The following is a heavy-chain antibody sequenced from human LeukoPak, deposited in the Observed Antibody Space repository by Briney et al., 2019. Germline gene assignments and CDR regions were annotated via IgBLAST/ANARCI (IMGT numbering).Heavy chain of an antibody. Sequence: MPGGSLRLSCAASGFIFSDYYMSWIRQAPGKGLEWISYISSGSSTLYYAESVKGRFTVSRDTGKKLLYLDMNSLRVEDTAVYFCAKSPVSSCRGSFCYPFDYWGQGNLVTVSS. V-gene: IGHV3-11*01. CDR3: AKSPVSSCRGSFCYPFDY. CDR1: GFIFSDYY. CDR2: ISSGSSTL. J-gene: IGHJ4*02. D-gene: IGHD2-15*01.